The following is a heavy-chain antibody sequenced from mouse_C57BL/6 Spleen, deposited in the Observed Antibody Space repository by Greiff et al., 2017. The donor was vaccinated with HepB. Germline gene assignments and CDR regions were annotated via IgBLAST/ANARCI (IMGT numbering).Heavy chain of an antibody. J-gene: IGHJ1*03. CDR2: IRSKSNNYAT. Sequence: EVHLVESGGGLVQPKGSLKLSCAASGFSFNTYAMNWVRQAPGKGLEWVARIRSKSNNYATYYADSVKDRLTISRDDSESMLYLQMNNLKTEDTAMYYCVRNWDRYFDVWGTGTTVTVSS. V-gene: IGHV10-1*01. CDR3: VRNWDRYFDV. CDR1: GFSFNTYA. D-gene: IGHD4-1*01.